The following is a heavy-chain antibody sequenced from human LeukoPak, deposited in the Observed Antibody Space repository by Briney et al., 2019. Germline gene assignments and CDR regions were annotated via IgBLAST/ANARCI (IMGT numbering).Heavy chain of an antibody. CDR3: ANIGCSGGSCYQGYYYYYMDV. Sequence: ASVKVSCKASGYTFTDYYMHWVQQAPGKGLEWMGRVDPEDGETIYAEKFQGRVTITADTSTNTAYMELSSLRSEDTAVYYGANIGCSGGSCYQGYYYYYMDVWGKGTTVTVSS. CDR2: VDPEDGET. CDR1: GYTFTDYY. V-gene: IGHV1-69-2*01. D-gene: IGHD2-15*01. J-gene: IGHJ6*03.